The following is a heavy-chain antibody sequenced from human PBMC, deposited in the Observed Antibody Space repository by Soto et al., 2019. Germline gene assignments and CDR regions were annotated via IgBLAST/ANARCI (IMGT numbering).Heavy chain of an antibody. CDR3: ARGGSWYAF. CDR2: MNPKSGGA. Sequence: GASVKVSCKXSGYTFTDYYTHWVRQAPGQGLEWMGWMNPKSGGAYFAQKFQGRVTLTRDTSITTAYMELKGLKSDDTAVYYCARGGSWYAFWGQGTLVTVSS. V-gene: IGHV1-2*02. D-gene: IGHD6-13*01. J-gene: IGHJ4*02. CDR1: GYTFTDYY.